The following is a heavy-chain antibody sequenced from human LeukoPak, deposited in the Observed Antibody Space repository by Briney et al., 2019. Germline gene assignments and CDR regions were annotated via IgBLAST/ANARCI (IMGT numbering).Heavy chain of an antibody. CDR2: TYYSGGT. J-gene: IGHJ6*03. Sequence: SETLSLTCTVSGGSISPYYWNWIRQPPGKGLEWIGYTYYSGGTNYNASLTSRVTISVDTSQNQFSLRLSSVAAADTAVYYCARRAAAFGTYYMDGWGKGTTVTVS. CDR3: ARRAAAFGTYYMDG. D-gene: IGHD6-13*01. CDR1: GGSISPYY. V-gene: IGHV4-59*01.